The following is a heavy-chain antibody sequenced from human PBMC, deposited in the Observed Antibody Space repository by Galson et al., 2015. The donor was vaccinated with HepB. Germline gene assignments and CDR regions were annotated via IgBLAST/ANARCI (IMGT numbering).Heavy chain of an antibody. D-gene: IGHD6-13*01. CDR1: GGSISSGSYY. V-gene: IGHV4-61*02. Sequence: LSLTCTVSGGSISSGSYYWSWIRQPAGKGLEWIGRIYTSGSTNYNPSLKSRVTMSVDTSKNQFSLKLSSVTAADTAVYYCASPADRWYGAFDIWGQGTMVTVSS. CDR3: ASPADRWYGAFDI. CDR2: IYTSGST. J-gene: IGHJ3*02.